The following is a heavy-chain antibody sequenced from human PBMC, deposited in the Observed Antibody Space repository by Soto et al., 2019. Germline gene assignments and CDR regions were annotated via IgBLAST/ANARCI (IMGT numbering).Heavy chain of an antibody. CDR1: GFIFSNYA. CDR3: ARARLSGFNSNWYGPWIDP. CDR2: ILFDGNKK. Sequence: QEQLVESGGGVVQTGRSLRLSCATSGFIFSNYAMHWVRQAPGKGLEWVAQILFDGNKKYYADSVKGRFTISRDTSENTLYLQMNSLRVDDTAVYYCARARLSGFNSNWYGPWIDPWGQGTLVTVSS. D-gene: IGHD3-22*01. V-gene: IGHV3-30-3*01. J-gene: IGHJ5*02.